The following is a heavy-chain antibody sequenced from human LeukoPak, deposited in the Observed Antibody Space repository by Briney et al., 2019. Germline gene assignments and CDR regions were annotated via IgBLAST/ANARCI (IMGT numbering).Heavy chain of an antibody. CDR1: GGSISSGSYY. J-gene: IGHJ3*02. CDR3: ASAITIPDAFDI. V-gene: IGHV4-61*02. CDR2: IYTSGST. D-gene: IGHD3-3*01. Sequence: PSQTLSLTCTVSGGSISSGSYYWSWIRQPAGKGLEWIGRIYTSGSTNYNPSLKSRVTISVDTSKNQFSLKLSSVTAADTAVYYCASAITIPDAFDIWGQGTMVTVSS.